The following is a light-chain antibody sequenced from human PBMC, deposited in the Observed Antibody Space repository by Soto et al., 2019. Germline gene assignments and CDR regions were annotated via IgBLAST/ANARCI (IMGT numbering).Light chain of an antibody. CDR1: QSVSSSY. J-gene: IGKJ2*01. CDR2: GAS. Sequence: EIVLTQSPGTLSLSPGERATLSCRASQSVSSSYLAWYQHTPGEAPRVLIHGASSKATGIPDRFSGSGSGTDFALTISRREPDDFAVYFCQQYGNPPPNTFGQGTKAVIK. CDR3: QQYGNPPPNT. V-gene: IGKV3-20*01.